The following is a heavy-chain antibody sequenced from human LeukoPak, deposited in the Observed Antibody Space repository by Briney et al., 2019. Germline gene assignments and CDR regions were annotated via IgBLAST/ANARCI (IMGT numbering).Heavy chain of an antibody. CDR2: INTDGSST. CDR3: AGGSDNWAFDY. CDR1: GFTLSSYW. V-gene: IGHV3-74*01. J-gene: IGHJ4*02. D-gene: IGHD1-1*01. Sequence: QPGGSPRLSCAASGFTLSSYWMNWVRQAPGKGLVWVSRINTDGSSTSYADSVKGRFTISRDNAKNTLYLQMNSLRAEDTAVYYCAGGSDNWAFDYWGQGTLVTVSS.